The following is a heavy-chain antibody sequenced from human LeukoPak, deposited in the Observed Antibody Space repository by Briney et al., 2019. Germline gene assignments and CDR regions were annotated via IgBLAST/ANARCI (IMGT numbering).Heavy chain of an antibody. CDR3: ARGDVDIVATIFDY. J-gene: IGHJ4*02. Sequence: SETLSLTCAVSGYSISSGYYWGWIRQPPGKGLEWIGSIYHSGSTYYNPSLKSRVTISVDTSKNQFSLKLSSVTAADTAVYYCARGDVDIVATIFDYWGQGTLVTASS. D-gene: IGHD5-12*01. V-gene: IGHV4-38-2*01. CDR2: IYHSGST. CDR1: GYSISSGYY.